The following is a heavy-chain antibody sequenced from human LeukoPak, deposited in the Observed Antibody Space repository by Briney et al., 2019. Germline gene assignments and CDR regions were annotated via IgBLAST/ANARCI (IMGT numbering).Heavy chain of an antibody. CDR2: ISTSGSYT. CDR1: GFXFSRYS. Sequence: GGSLRLSCVASGFXFSRYSIHWVRQTPGKGLQWVSSISTSGSYTYYEDSLKGRFTISRDNAKQSLYLQMDSLRAEDTAVYYCARDWFGDFWGQGILVIVSS. V-gene: IGHV3-21*01. D-gene: IGHD3-16*01. J-gene: IGHJ4*02. CDR3: ARDWFGDF.